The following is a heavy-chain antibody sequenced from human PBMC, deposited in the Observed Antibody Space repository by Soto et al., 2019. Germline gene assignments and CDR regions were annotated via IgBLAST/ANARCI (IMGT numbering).Heavy chain of an antibody. V-gene: IGHV3-30*18. CDR3: AKDFDLSIKWIVGY. CDR1: GFTVSAAA. Sequence: GGSLRLSCAASGFTVSAAAMHWARQAPGKGLEWVAVVSFDGRIESYADSVKGQFAISRDNSNDILYLQMTSLRAEDTAVYFCAKDFDLSIKWIVGYWGQGIMVTVSS. D-gene: IGHD3-16*02. J-gene: IGHJ4*02. CDR2: VSFDGRIE.